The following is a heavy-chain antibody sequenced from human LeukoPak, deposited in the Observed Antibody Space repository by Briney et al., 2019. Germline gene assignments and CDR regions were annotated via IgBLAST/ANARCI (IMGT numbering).Heavy chain of an antibody. CDR1: GGTFSNYA. CDR3: ARGTSGWYSEY. V-gene: IGHV1-69*13. CDR2: IIPIFVTA. D-gene: IGHD6-19*01. Sequence: SVKVSCKASGGTFSNYAINWVRQAPGQGVEWMGGIIPIFVTAHYSQKFQGRVTITADEPTSTAYMELSSLRSEDTAMYYCARGTSGWYSEYWGQGTLVTVSS. J-gene: IGHJ4*02.